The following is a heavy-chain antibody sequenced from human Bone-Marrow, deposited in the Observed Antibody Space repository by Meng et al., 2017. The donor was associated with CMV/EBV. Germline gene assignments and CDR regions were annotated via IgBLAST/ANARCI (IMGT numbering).Heavy chain of an antibody. Sequence: GGSPRLSCVPSGFIFSDHYMSWIRQAPGKGLEWVSYISDSGNTIYVDSVKGRSTISRDNAKESLFLQMNSLRAEDTAVYYCARMRGAGPGGYFDVWGRGKLVTVSS. CDR3: ARMRGAGPGGYFDV. CDR1: GFIFSDHY. D-gene: IGHD3-10*01. V-gene: IGHV3-11*01. CDR2: ISDSGNTI. J-gene: IGHJ4*02.